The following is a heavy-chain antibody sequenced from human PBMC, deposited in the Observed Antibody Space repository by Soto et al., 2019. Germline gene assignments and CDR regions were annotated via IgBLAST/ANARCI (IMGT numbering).Heavy chain of an antibody. CDR2: IYYSGST. D-gene: IGHD3-3*02. Sequence: SETLSLTCTVSGGSISSYYWSWIRQPPGKGLEWIGYIYYSGSTNYNPSLKSRVTISVDKSKNQFSLKLSSVTAADTTAVYYCARVLGNDGFDIWGQGTMVTVSS. CDR3: ARVLGNDGFDI. CDR1: GGSISSYY. J-gene: IGHJ3*02. V-gene: IGHV4-59*12.